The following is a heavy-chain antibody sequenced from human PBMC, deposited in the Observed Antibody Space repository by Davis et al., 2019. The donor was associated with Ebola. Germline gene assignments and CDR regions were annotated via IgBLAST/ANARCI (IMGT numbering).Heavy chain of an antibody. V-gene: IGHV3-73*01. D-gene: IGHD3-10*01. CDR3: TRTQGVIDY. J-gene: IGHJ4*02. Sequence: GGSLRLSCAASGFTFSGSAMHWVRQASGKGLEWVGRFRSKANSYATAYAASVKGRFTISRDDSKNTAYLQMNSLKTEDTAVYYCTRTQGVIDYWGQGTLVTVSS. CDR1: GFTFSGSA. CDR2: FRSKANSYAT.